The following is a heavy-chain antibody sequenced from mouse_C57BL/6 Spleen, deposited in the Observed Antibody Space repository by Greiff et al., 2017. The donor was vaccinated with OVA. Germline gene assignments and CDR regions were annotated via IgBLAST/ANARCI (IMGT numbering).Heavy chain of an antibody. CDR2: IYPGDGDT. D-gene: IGHD1-1*01. J-gene: IGHJ4*01. CDR3: AREFITTVERAMDY. V-gene: IGHV1-82*01. CDR1: GYAFSSSW. Sequence: VQLVESGPELVKPGASVKISCKASGYAFSSSWMNWVKQRPGKGLEWIGRIYPGDGDTNYNGKFKGKATLTADKSSSTAYMQLSSLTSEDSAVYFCAREFITTVERAMDYWGQGTSVTVSS.